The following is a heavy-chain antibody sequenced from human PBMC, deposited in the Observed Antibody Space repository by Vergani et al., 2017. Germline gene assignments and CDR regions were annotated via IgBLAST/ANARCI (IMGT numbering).Heavy chain of an antibody. CDR2: IWYDGSNK. CDR3: ARVSSNPSYSSSSLDY. Sequence: QVQLVESGGGVVQPGRSLRLSCAASGFTFSSYGMHWVRQAPGKGLEWVAVIWYDGSNKYYADSVKGRFTISRDNSKNTLYLQMNSLRAEDTAVYYCARVSSNPSYSSSSLDYWGQGTLVTVSS. J-gene: IGHJ4*02. D-gene: IGHD6-13*01. CDR1: GFTFSSYG. V-gene: IGHV3-33*01.